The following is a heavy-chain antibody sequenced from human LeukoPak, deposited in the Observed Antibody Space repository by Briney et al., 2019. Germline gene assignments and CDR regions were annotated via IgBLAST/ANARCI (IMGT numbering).Heavy chain of an antibody. Sequence: GGSLGLSCAASGFTFSSYGMHWVRQAPGKGLEWVAVIWYDGSSKYYADSVKGRFTISRDNSKNTPYLQMNSLRAEDTAVYYCARPLTNYGSVTPDVWGQGTTVTVSS. J-gene: IGHJ6*02. CDR3: ARPLTNYGSVTPDV. CDR1: GFTFSSYG. CDR2: IWYDGSSK. D-gene: IGHD3-10*01. V-gene: IGHV3-33*01.